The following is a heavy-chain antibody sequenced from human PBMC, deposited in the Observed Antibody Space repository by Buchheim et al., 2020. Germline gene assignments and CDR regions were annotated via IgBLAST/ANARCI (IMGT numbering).Heavy chain of an antibody. CDR1: GFTFSSYW. CDR2: IKYDGSDK. D-gene: IGHD6-25*01. CDR3: TRGGSGPHFFDS. Sequence: EVQLVESGGGLVQPGGSLRVSCAASGFTFSSYWMSWVRQAPGKGLEWVANIKYDGSDKYYVESVKGRFTTSRDTAKNSLHLQMNGLRAEDTAVYYCTRGGSGPHFFDSWGQGIL. V-gene: IGHV3-7*01. J-gene: IGHJ4*02.